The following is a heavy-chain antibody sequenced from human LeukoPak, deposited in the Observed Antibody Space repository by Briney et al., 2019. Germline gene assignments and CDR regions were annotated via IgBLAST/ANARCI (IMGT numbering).Heavy chain of an antibody. J-gene: IGHJ5*02. CDR1: GFTFNYYW. CDR2: IKEDGSEN. D-gene: IGHD3/OR15-3a*01. V-gene: IGHV3-7*01. CDR3: ARGLDWSGDNWFDP. Sequence: HPGGSLRLSCVASGFTFNYYWMSWVRQAPGKGLEWVANIKEDGSENYSVDSVKGRFTISRDNAKNSLYLQMNSLRAEDTAVYYCARGLDWSGDNWFDPWGQGTLVTVSS.